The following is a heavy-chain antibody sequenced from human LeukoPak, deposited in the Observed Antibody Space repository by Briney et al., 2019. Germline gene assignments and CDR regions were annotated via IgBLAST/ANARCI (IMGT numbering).Heavy chain of an antibody. J-gene: IGHJ6*02. CDR3: ARVRDLDCSSTSCYRGNYYYYGMDV. D-gene: IGHD2-2*02. V-gene: IGHV1-2*02. CDR2: INPNSGGT. Sequence: GAPVKVSCKASGYTFTGYYMHWVRQAPGQGLEWMGWINPNSGGTNYAQKFQGRVTMTRDTSISTAYMELSRLRSDDTAVYYCARVRDLDCSSTSCYRGNYYYYGMDVWGQGTTVTVSS. CDR1: GYTFTGYY.